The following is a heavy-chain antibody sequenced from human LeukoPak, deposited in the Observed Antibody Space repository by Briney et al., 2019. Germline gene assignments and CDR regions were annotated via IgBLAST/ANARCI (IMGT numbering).Heavy chain of an antibody. V-gene: IGHV4-61*02. CDR2: IYTSGST. J-gene: IGHJ5*02. D-gene: IGHD3-10*01. CDR1: GGSISSGSYY. Sequence: SETLSLTCTVSGGSISSGSYYWSWIRQPAGKGLEWIGRIYTSGSTNYNPSLKSRVTISVDTSKNQFSLKLSSVTAADTAVYYCARDFARRGYYGSGSYYNWFDPWGQGTLVTVSS. CDR3: ARDFARRGYYGSGSYYNWFDP.